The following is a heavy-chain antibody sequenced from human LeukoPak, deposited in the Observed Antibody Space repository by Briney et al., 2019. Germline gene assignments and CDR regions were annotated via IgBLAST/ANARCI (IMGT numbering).Heavy chain of an antibody. Sequence: SVKVSCKASGGTFSSYAISWVRQAPGQGLEWMGRIIPIFDTANYAQKFQGRVTITTDESTSTAYMELSSLRSEDTAVYYCARGQRWLQLPRYYYYMDVWGKGTTVTVSS. CDR1: GGTFSSYA. CDR2: IIPIFDTA. CDR3: ARGQRWLQLPRYYYYMDV. D-gene: IGHD5-24*01. V-gene: IGHV1-69*05. J-gene: IGHJ6*03.